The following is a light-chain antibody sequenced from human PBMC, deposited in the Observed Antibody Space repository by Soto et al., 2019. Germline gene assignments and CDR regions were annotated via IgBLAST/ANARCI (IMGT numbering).Light chain of an antibody. CDR2: LGS. CDR3: MQSLRTWT. J-gene: IGKJ1*01. V-gene: IGKV2-28*01. CDR1: HSLLHSNGYNY. Sequence: DILLTQSPLSLPVTPVDPSSICCXSSHSLLHSNGYNYLEWYLQKPGQSPQLLIYLGSNRASGVPDRFSGSGSGTDFTLKISRVEAEDVGVYYCMQSLRTWTFGQGTKVDIK.